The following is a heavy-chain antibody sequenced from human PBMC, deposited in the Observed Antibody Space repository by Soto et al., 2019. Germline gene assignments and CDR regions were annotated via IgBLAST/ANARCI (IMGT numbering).Heavy chain of an antibody. CDR3: ARVSGNSWDYYYFDS. J-gene: IGHJ4*02. V-gene: IGHV4-59*01. CDR1: GDSMNSYY. CDR2: VYYIGSS. D-gene: IGHD5-18*01. Sequence: QVQLQESGPGLVKPSETLSLTCTVSGDSMNSYYWSWIRQPPGKGLEWIGYVYYIGSSNYNPSFKSRVTMSVDASKNQFSLKLSSVTAADTAVYYCARVSGNSWDYYYFDSWGQGSLVTVSS.